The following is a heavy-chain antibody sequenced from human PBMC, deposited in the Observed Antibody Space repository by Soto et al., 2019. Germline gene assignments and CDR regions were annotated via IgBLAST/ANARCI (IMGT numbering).Heavy chain of an antibody. Sequence: ASVKVSCKASGYTFTSYGISWVRQAPGQGLEWMGRINPNGGATKYAQKFQGRVTVTRDTSIRTVYMELSSLRSDDTAVYYCARESGGATATLDYYYFYMDVWGKGTTVTVSS. CDR3: ARESGGATATLDYYYFYMDV. CDR1: GYTFTSYG. V-gene: IGHV1-2*06. J-gene: IGHJ6*03. D-gene: IGHD1-26*01. CDR2: INPNGGAT.